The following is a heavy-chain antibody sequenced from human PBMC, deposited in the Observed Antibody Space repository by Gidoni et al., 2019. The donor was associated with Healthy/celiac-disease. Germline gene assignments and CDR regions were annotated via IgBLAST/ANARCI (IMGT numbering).Heavy chain of an antibody. CDR3: ARGHWWEQQLVWGFDP. V-gene: IGHV4-59*01. CDR1: GGTISSYY. CDR2: IYYSGST. D-gene: IGHD6-13*01. J-gene: IGHJ5*02. Sequence: QVPLQGSGPGLVQPSETLSLTCTVSGGTISSYYWSWIRQPPGKGLELIWYIYYSGSTNYNPSLKSRVTISVDTSKNQFSLKLSSVTAADTAVYYCARGHWWEQQLVWGFDPWGQGTLVTVSS.